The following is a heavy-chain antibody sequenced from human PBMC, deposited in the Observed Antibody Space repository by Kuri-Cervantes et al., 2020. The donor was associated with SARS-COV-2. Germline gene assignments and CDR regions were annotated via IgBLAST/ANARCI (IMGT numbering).Heavy chain of an antibody. CDR3: ARAQEHIAQRLAGVDY. V-gene: IGHV1-46*01. CDR2: INPSGGST. CDR1: GYTFTSYY. J-gene: IGHJ4*02. Sequence: ASVKVSCKASGYTFTSYYMHWVRQAPGKGLEWMGIINPSGGSTSYAQKFQGRVTMTRDTSTSTVYMELSSLRSEDPAVYYCARAQEHIAQRLAGVDYWGQGTLVTVSS. D-gene: IGHD2-21*01.